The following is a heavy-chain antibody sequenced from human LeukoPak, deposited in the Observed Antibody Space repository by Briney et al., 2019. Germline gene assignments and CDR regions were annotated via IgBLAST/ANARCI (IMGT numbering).Heavy chain of an antibody. CDR2: TYYRSKWYN. V-gene: IGHV6-1*01. J-gene: IGHJ3*02. D-gene: IGHD6-13*01. Sequence: SQTLSLTCAISGDSVSSNSAAWNWIRQSPSRGLEWLGRTYYRSKWYNDYAVSVKSRITINPDTSKNQFSLQLNSVTPEDTAVYYCARVSVSTAAAGTDAFDIWGQGTMVTVSS. CDR3: ARVSVSTAAAGTDAFDI. CDR1: GDSVSSNSAA.